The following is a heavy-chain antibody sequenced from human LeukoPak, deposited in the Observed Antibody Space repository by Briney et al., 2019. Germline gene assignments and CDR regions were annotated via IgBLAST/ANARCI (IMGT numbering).Heavy chain of an antibody. V-gene: IGHV3-9*01. Sequence: GGSLRLSCAASGFTFDDYAMHWVRQAPGKGLEWVSGISWNSDSIGFADPVKGRFTISRDNAKNSLYLQMNSLRAEDTALYYCAKDGRRGGYGYVSFDSWGQGTLDTVSS. CDR2: ISWNSDSI. CDR3: AKDGRRGGYGYVSFDS. J-gene: IGHJ4*02. D-gene: IGHD5-12*01. CDR1: GFTFDDYA.